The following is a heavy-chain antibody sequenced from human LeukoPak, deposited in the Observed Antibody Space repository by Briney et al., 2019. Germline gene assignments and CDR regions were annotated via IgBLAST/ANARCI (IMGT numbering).Heavy chain of an antibody. Sequence: ASVKVSCKASGGTFSSYAISWVRQAPGQGLEWMGWINPNSGGTNYAQKFQGRVTMTRDTSISTAYMELSRLRSDDTAVYYCARVPCSSTSCYEGYFDYWGQGTLVTVSS. J-gene: IGHJ4*02. CDR1: GGTFSSYA. CDR3: ARVPCSSTSCYEGYFDY. CDR2: INPNSGGT. D-gene: IGHD2-2*01. V-gene: IGHV1-2*02.